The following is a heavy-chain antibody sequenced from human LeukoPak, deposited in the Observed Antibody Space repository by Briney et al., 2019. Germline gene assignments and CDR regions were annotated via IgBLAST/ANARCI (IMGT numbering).Heavy chain of an antibody. CDR1: GFTFSVFW. V-gene: IGHV3-7*01. D-gene: IGHD2-15*01. CDR2: IKQDGSEK. Sequence: GESLKISCAASGFTFSVFWMSWVRQAPGKGLEWAANIKQDGSEKYYVDSVKGRFTISRDNDNNSMYLQINSLRAEDTAVYYCARYHGGYFAYWGQGTLVTVSS. J-gene: IGHJ4*02. CDR3: ARYHGGYFAY.